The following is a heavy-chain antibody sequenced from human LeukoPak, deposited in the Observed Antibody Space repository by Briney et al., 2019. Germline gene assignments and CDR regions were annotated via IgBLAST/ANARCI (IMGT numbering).Heavy chain of an antibody. J-gene: IGHJ6*02. V-gene: IGHV1-69*01. D-gene: IGHD3-22*01. CDR3: ARGRDYDSSGYYYLHYYGMDV. CDR1: EGTFSSYA. Sequence: SVKVSCKSSEGTFSSYAINWVRQGPGQGLEWMGGIIPIFGTANYAQKFQGRVTITADESTSTAYMELSSLRSEDTAVYYCARGRDYDSSGYYYLHYYGMDVWGQGTTVTVSS. CDR2: IIPIFGTA.